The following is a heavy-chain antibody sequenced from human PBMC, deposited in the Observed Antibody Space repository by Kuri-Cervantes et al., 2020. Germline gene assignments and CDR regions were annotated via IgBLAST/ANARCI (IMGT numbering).Heavy chain of an antibody. Sequence: GESLKISCAASGFTFSSYSMNWVRQAPGKGLEWVSSISSSSSYIYYADSVKGRFTISRDNSKNTLYLQMNSLRAEDTAVYYCARVGVYSSGWGGNYCYGMDVWGQGTTVTVSS. CDR2: ISSSSSYI. D-gene: IGHD6-19*01. V-gene: IGHV3-21*04. J-gene: IGHJ6*02. CDR1: GFTFSSYS. CDR3: ARVGVYSSGWGGNYCYGMDV.